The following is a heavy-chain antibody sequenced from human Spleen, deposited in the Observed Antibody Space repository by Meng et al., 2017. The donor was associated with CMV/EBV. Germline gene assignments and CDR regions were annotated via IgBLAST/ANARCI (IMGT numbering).Heavy chain of an antibody. CDR2: IRYDGTDK. D-gene: IGHD3-10*01. J-gene: IGHJ4*02. Sequence: GESLKISCAASGFIFRNYGMHWVRQAPGKGLEWVAFIRYDGTDKYYADSVKGRFTISRDNSKNSLYLQMNSLRAEDTAVYYCARDPHFGALDYWGQGTLVTVSS. V-gene: IGHV3-30*02. CDR3: ARDPHFGALDY. CDR1: GFIFRNYG.